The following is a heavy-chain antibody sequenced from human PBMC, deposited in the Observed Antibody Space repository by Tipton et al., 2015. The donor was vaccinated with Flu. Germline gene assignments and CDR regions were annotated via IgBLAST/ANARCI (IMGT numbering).Heavy chain of an antibody. J-gene: IGHJ4*02. CDR1: DYSISSGYY. V-gene: IGHV4-38-2*02. CDR2: INHGGSI. D-gene: IGHD3-10*01. Sequence: TLSLTCTVSDYSISSGYYWSWIRQPPGKGLEWIGEINHGGSINYNPSLKSRVTISVDTSKNQFSLKLRSVTAADTSVYYCARGLYGSGSYERRYFDSWGQGTLVTVSS. CDR3: ARGLYGSGSYERRYFDS.